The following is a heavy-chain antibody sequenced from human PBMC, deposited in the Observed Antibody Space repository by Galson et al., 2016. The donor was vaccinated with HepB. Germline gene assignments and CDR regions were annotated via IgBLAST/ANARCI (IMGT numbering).Heavy chain of an antibody. CDR2: ISYDGSHK. CDR1: GFTFSSYG. D-gene: IGHD3-9*01. Sequence: SLRLSCAASGFTFSSYGMHWVRQAPGKGLEWVAAISYDGSHKYYADSVKGRFTISRDNSKNTLFLQMHRLRADDTAVYYCAKSVLEYDILTGHYRRGADYWGQGTLVTVSS. V-gene: IGHV3-30*18. J-gene: IGHJ4*02. CDR3: AKSVLEYDILTGHYRRGADY.